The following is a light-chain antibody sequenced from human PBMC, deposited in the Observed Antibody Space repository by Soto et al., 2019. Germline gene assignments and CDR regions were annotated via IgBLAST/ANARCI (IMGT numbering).Light chain of an antibody. Sequence: EIVLTQSPGTLSLSPGERATLSCRASQIVSSSYLAWYQQKAGHAPRLLIYGASSRATGIPDRFSGSGSGTDFTLTISRLEPEDFAVYYCQQYGSSPIYTFGQGTKLEIK. CDR1: QIVSSSY. J-gene: IGKJ2*01. CDR3: QQYGSSPIYT. CDR2: GAS. V-gene: IGKV3-20*01.